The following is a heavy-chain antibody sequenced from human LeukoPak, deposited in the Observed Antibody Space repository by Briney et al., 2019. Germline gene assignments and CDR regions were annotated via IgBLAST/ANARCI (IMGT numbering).Heavy chain of an antibody. CDR3: AKIPNYCSSTSCYITLDY. CDR1: GFTFSTYG. CDR2: ISGSGGST. V-gene: IGHV3-23*01. J-gene: IGHJ4*02. D-gene: IGHD2-2*02. Sequence: GGSLRLSCEASGFTFSTYGINWVRQAPGKGLEWVSAISGSGGSTYYADSVKGRFTISRDNSKNTLYLQMNSLRAEDTAVYYCAKIPNYCSSTSCYITLDYWGQGTLVTVSS.